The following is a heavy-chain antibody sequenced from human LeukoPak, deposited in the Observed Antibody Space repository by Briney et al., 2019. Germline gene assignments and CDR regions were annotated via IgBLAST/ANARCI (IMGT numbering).Heavy chain of an antibody. CDR2: ISSSSSTI. V-gene: IGHV3-48*01. J-gene: IGHJ5*02. Sequence: GGSLRLSCAASGFTFSSYSMNWVRQAPRKGLEWVSYISSSSSTIYYADSVKGRFTISRDNAKNSLYLQMNSLRAEDTAVYYCARSRYCSSTSCYPNWFDPWGQGTLVTVSS. CDR1: GFTFSSYS. CDR3: ARSRYCSSTSCYPNWFDP. D-gene: IGHD2-2*01.